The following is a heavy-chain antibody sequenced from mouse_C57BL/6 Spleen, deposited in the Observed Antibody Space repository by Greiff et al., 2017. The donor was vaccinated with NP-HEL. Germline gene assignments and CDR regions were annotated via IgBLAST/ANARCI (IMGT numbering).Heavy chain of an antibody. CDR2: ISSGGSYT. J-gene: IGHJ4*01. CDR1: GFTFSSYG. Sequence: EVQLQESGGDLVKPGGSLKLSCAASGFTFSSYGMSWVRQTPDKRLEWVATISSGGSYTYYPDSVKGRFTISRDNAKNTLYLQMSSLKSEDTAMYYCARQYDYDVYYYAMDYWGQGTSVTVSS. V-gene: IGHV5-6*01. D-gene: IGHD2-4*01. CDR3: ARQYDYDVYYYAMDY.